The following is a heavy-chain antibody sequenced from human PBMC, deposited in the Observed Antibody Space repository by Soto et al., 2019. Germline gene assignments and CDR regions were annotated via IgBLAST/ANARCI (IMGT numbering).Heavy chain of an antibody. V-gene: IGHV3-23*01. Sequence: PGGSRRRSCAASGFTFSSYAMSWVRQAPGKGLEWVSAISGSGGSTYYADSVNGRFTISRDNSKNTLYLQMNSLRAEDTAVYYCAKVRGYYYDSSGYYYYTGYFDYWGQGTLVTVSS. CDR2: ISGSGGST. D-gene: IGHD3-22*01. J-gene: IGHJ4*02. CDR1: GFTFSSYA. CDR3: AKVRGYYYDSSGYYYYTGYFDY.